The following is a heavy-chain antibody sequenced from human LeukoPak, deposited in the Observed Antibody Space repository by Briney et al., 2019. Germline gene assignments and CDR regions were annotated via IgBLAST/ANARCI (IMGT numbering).Heavy chain of an antibody. D-gene: IGHD3-10*01. J-gene: IGHJ5*02. CDR3: ARGQVLWFGEFVNWFDP. V-gene: IGHV1-8*01. Sequence: ASVKVSCKASGYTFTGYDINWVRQATGQGLEWMGWMNPNSGNTGYAQKFQRRVTMTRNTSISTAYMELSSLRSEDTAVYYCARGQVLWFGEFVNWFDPWGQGTLVTVSS. CDR2: MNPNSGNT. CDR1: GYTFTGYD.